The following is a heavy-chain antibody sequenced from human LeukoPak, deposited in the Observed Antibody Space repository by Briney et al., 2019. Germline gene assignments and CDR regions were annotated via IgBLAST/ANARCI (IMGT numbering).Heavy chain of an antibody. Sequence: ASVKVSCKASGYTFTSYGINWVRQAPGQGLEWMGWMNPNSGNTGYAQKFQGRVTITRNTSISTAFMELSSLRSEDTAVYYCARRAVGNSYYYSMDVWGKGTTVTVSS. J-gene: IGHJ6*03. CDR3: ARRAVGNSYYYSMDV. CDR1: GYTFTSYG. D-gene: IGHD6-19*01. V-gene: IGHV1-8*01. CDR2: MNPNSGNT.